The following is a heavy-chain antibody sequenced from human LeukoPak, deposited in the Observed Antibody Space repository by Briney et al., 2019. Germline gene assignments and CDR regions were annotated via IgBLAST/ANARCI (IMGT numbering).Heavy chain of an antibody. CDR1: GYTFTGYY. CDR3: AREPNPAAYCYDSSGYDFDY. D-gene: IGHD3-22*01. J-gene: IGHJ4*02. Sequence: GASVKVSCKASGYTFTGYYMHWVRQAPGQGLEWMGWINPNSGGTNYAQKFQGRVTMTRDTSISTAYMELSRLRSDDTAVYYCAREPNPAAYCYDSSGYDFDYWGQGTLVTVSS. CDR2: INPNSGGT. V-gene: IGHV1-2*02.